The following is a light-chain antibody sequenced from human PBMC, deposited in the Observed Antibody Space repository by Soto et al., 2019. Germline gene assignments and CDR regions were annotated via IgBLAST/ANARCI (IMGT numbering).Light chain of an antibody. CDR1: QSVRNNY. CDR2: GAS. CDR3: QHYGASQGT. Sequence: ESVLTQSPGALSLSPGTRATLSCRASQSVRNNYLAWYQQKPGQAPRLLIYGASNRATGIPDRFSGSGSGTDFTLTISRLEPEDFAVYYCQHYGASQGTFGQGTRLEIK. J-gene: IGKJ5*01. V-gene: IGKV3-20*01.